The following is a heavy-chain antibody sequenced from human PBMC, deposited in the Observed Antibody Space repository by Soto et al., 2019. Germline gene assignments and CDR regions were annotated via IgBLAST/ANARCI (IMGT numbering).Heavy chain of an antibody. CDR3: ARTYSSSWSPFEY. CDR1: GGSISSYC. J-gene: IGHJ4*02. CDR2: IYYSGST. D-gene: IGHD6-13*01. V-gene: IGHV4-59*12. Sequence: SETLSLTCTVSGGSISSYCWSWIRQAPGQGLEWMGYIYYSGSTNYNPSLKSRVTISVDTSKNQFSLKLSSVTAADTAVHYCARTYSSSWSPFEYWGQGTLVTVSS.